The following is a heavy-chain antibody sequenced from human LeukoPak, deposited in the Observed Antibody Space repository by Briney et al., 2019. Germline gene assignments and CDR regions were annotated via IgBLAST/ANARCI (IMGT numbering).Heavy chain of an antibody. CDR3: ARGPHYYDSSGYPDY. CDR2: ISSSSSTI. Sequence: GGSLRLSCAASGFTFSTYSMNWVRQAPGKGLEWVSYISSSSSTIYYADSVKGRFTISRDNAKNSLYLQMNSLRAEDTAVYYCARGPHYYDSSGYPDYWGQGTLVTVSS. D-gene: IGHD3-22*01. J-gene: IGHJ4*02. CDR1: GFTFSTYS. V-gene: IGHV3-48*01.